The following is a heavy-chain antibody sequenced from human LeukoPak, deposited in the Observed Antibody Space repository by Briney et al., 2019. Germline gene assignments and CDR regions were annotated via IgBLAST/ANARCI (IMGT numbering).Heavy chain of an antibody. CDR1: GFTLSSYG. D-gene: IGHD3-22*01. Sequence: GGSLRLSCAASGFTLSSYGMSWVRQATGKGLEWVSAISGSGGSTYYADSVKGRFTVSRDNYKNTLYLQMNSLRAEDTAVYYCAKAYYDSSGYDAFDIWGQGTMVTVSS. CDR2: ISGSGGST. J-gene: IGHJ3*02. CDR3: AKAYYDSSGYDAFDI. V-gene: IGHV3-23*01.